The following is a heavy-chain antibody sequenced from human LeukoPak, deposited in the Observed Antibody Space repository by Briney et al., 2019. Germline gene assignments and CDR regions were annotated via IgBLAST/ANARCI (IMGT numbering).Heavy chain of an antibody. D-gene: IGHD5-18*01. V-gene: IGHV4-59*01. CDR3: ARFGGYSYGSAADY. CDR2: IYYSGST. J-gene: IGHJ4*02. CDR1: GGSISSYY. Sequence: PSETLSLTCTVSGGSISSYYWSWIWQPPGKGLEWIGYIYYSGSTNYNPSLKSRVTISADTSKNQFSLKLSSVTAADTAVYYCARFGGYSYGSAADYWGQGTLVTVSS.